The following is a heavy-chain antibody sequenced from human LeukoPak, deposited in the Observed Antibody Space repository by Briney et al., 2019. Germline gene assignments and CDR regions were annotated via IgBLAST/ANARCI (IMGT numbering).Heavy chain of an antibody. V-gene: IGHV3-74*01. D-gene: IGHD2-2*02. CDR3: ARAFLSHTDYTIDT. J-gene: IGHJ5*02. Sequence: GGSLSLSRAASGFTLSNYWMHWARQPPPKVRVWVSRISSDGSEATYGDYVKGRFTISRDNAENTLYLQMHSLRADDTAVYYCARAFLSHTDYTIDTWGQGTPVTVSS. CDR2: ISSDGSEA. CDR1: GFTLSNYW.